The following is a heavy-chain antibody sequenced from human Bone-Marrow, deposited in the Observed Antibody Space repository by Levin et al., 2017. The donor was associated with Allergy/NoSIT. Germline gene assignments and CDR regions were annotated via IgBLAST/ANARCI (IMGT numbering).Heavy chain of an antibody. Sequence: PGGSLRLSCTVSGGSISSYYWSWIRQPPGKGLEWIGYIYYSGSTNYNPSLKSRVTISVDTSKNQFSLKLSSVTAADTAVYYCARGLYSSGWYGGMGDYGMDVWGQGTTVTVSS. V-gene: IGHV4-59*01. CDR2: IYYSGST. D-gene: IGHD6-19*01. J-gene: IGHJ6*02. CDR3: ARGLYSSGWYGGMGDYGMDV. CDR1: GGSISSYY.